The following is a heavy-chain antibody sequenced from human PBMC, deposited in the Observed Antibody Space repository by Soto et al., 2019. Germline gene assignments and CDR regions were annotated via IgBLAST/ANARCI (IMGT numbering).Heavy chain of an antibody. CDR2: ISGSGGST. V-gene: IGHV3-23*01. CDR1: GFTFSSYA. CDR3: AKDRRSREYYFDY. J-gene: IGHJ4*02. D-gene: IGHD2-2*01. Sequence: GGSLRLSCAASGFTFSSYAMSWVRQAPGKGLEWVSAISGSGGSTYYADSVKGRFTISRDNSKNTLYLQMNSLRAEDKAVYYCAKDRRSREYYFDYWGQGTLVTVSS.